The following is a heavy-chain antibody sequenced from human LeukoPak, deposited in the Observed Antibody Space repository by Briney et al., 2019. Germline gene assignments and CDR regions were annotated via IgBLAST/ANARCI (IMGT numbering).Heavy chain of an antibody. J-gene: IGHJ4*02. V-gene: IGHV3-33*01. CDR3: ARDIWGYYFDY. CDR1: GFTFSNYG. Sequence: GRSLRLSCAASGFTFSNYGMHWVRQAPGKGLEWVAVIWYDGSNKYYADSVKGRFTISRDNSKNTLYLQMNSLRAEDTAVYYCARDIWGYYFDYWGQGTLVTVSS. D-gene: IGHD3-16*01. CDR2: IWYDGSNK.